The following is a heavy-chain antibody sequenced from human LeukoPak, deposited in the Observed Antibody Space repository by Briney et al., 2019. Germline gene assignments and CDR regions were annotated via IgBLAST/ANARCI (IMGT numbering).Heavy chain of an antibody. J-gene: IGHJ4*02. CDR3: ASYDRGVGYHFDY. Sequence: SQTLSLTCTVSDGSISSGSYYWSWIRQPAGKGLEWIGRIYTSGSTNYNPSLKSRVTISVDTSKNQFSLKLSSVTAADTAVYYCASYDRGVGYHFDYWGQGTLVTVSS. CDR2: IYTSGST. D-gene: IGHD3-22*01. CDR1: DGSISSGSYY. V-gene: IGHV4-61*02.